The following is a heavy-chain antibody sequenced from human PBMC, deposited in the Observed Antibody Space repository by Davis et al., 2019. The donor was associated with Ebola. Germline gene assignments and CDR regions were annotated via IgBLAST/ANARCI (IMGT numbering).Heavy chain of an antibody. Sequence: SKTLSLTCTVSGGSISGTYYWNWIRQPPGKGLEWIGYIYNSGSTTYNPSLKSRVTISQDTSKNHFSLKLSSVTAADTAVYFCARSPITISGVLVPLYWFFDLWGRGTLVTVSS. D-gene: IGHD3-3*01. CDR3: ARSPITISGVLVPLYWFFDL. V-gene: IGHV4-61*03. CDR1: GGSISGTYY. CDR2: IYNSGST. J-gene: IGHJ2*01.